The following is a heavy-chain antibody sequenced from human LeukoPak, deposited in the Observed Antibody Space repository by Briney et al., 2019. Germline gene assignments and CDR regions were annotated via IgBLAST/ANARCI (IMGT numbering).Heavy chain of an antibody. V-gene: IGHV1-2*06. D-gene: IGHD2-15*01. Sequence: ASVKVSCKASGYTFTGYYMHWVRQAPGQGLEWMGRISPNSGGTNYAQKFQGRVTMTRDTSISTAYMELSRLRSDDTAVYYCAMGIVVVVAATDPRRAFDIWGQGTMVTVSS. CDR1: GYTFTGYY. J-gene: IGHJ3*02. CDR2: ISPNSGGT. CDR3: AMGIVVVVAATDPRRAFDI.